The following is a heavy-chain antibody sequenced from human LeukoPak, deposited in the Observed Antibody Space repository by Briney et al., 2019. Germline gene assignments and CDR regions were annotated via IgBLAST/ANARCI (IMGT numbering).Heavy chain of an antibody. V-gene: IGHV1-69*13. CDR1: GGTFSSYA. CDR3: ARIRDGYNSYFFYGMDA. D-gene: IGHD5-24*01. CDR2: IIALFGTA. Sequence: ASVKVSCKASGGTFSSYAISWVRQAPGQGLEWMGGIIALFGTANYAQKFQGRLTITADESTSTAYMELSSLRSEDTAVYYCARIRDGYNSYFFYGMDAWGQGTTVTVSS. J-gene: IGHJ6*02.